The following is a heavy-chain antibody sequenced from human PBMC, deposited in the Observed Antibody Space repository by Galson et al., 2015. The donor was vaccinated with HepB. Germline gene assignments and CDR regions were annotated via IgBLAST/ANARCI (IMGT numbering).Heavy chain of an antibody. V-gene: IGHV3-73*01. D-gene: IGHD5-12*01. J-gene: IGHJ3*02. CDR3: TSLRPDAFDI. CDR2: IRSKANSYAT. Sequence: SLRLSCAASGFTFSGSAMHWVRQASGKGLEWVGRIRSKANSYATAYAASVKGRFTISRDDSKNTAYLQMNSLKTEDTAVYYCTSLRPDAFDIWGQGTMVTVSS. CDR1: GFTFSGSA.